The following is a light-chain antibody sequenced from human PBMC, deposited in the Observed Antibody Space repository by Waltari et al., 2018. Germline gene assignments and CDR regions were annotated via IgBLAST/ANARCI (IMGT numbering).Light chain of an antibody. CDR3: AAWDDSLVV. Sequence: QSVLTQPPSASGTPGQRVTISCSGSSSNIGSNTVNWYQQLPGTAPKLLLYSNNQRPSGVPDRFSGSKSGTSASLAISGLQSEDEADYYCAAWDDSLVVFGGGTKLTVL. J-gene: IGLJ2*01. CDR1: SSNIGSNT. V-gene: IGLV1-44*01. CDR2: SNN.